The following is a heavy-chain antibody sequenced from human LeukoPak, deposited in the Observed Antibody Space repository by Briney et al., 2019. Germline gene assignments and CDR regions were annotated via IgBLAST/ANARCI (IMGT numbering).Heavy chain of an antibody. J-gene: IGHJ4*02. D-gene: IGHD5-18*01. CDR2: ISWNSGSI. V-gene: IGHV3-9*01. Sequence: GGSLRLSCAASGFTFGDYAMHWVRQAPGKGLEWVSGISWNSGSIGYADSVKGRFTISRDNAKNSLYLQMNSLRAEDTAVYYCARKDRLGYSYGQGPFDFWGQGTLVTVSS. CDR1: GFTFGDYA. CDR3: ARKDRLGYSYGQGPFDF.